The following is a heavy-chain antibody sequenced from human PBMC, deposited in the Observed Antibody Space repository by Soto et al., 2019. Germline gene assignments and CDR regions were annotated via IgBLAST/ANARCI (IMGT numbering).Heavy chain of an antibody. D-gene: IGHD1-26*01. J-gene: IGHJ6*02. Sequence: QVQLVQAGAELKKPGSSVRVSCKAPGATISAYGISWVRQAPGQGLEWMGGIIPIFGSATYAEKFQARVTITASERTNTAYMELSSLRSEDTAVYFCAATSSWTYYSPRAPSCNDAMAVWVQGTAVRVSS. CDR1: GATISAYG. CDR2: IIPIFGSA. V-gene: IGHV1-69*01. CDR3: AATSSWTYYSPRAPSCNDAMAV.